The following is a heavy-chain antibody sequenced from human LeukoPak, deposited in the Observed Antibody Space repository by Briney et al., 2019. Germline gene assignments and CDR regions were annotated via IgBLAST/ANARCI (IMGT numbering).Heavy chain of an antibody. CDR2: IKKKTDGGTT. V-gene: IGHV3-15*01. Sequence: GGSLRLSCAVSGFTFSNAWMSWVRQAPGKGLEWVGRIKKKTDGGTTDYAAPVKGRFTISRDDSKNTLYLQMSSLKTEDTAVYYCTTEYYYDNSGLFDYWGQGTLVTVSS. CDR1: GFTFSNAW. J-gene: IGHJ4*02. D-gene: IGHD3-22*01. CDR3: TTEYYYDNSGLFDY.